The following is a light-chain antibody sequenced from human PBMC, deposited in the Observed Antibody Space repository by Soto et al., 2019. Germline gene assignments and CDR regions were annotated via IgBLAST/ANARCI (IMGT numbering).Light chain of an antibody. Sequence: EIVLTQSPGTLSLSPWERATLSCRASQSISSSDLAWYQHRPGQAPRLLIYAASSRATGIPVRFSGSGSGTDFTISISRLEPEDFAVYYCQHYGSSSWTFGQGTKWIS. J-gene: IGKJ1*01. CDR1: QSISSSD. CDR3: QHYGSSSWT. CDR2: AAS. V-gene: IGKV3-20*01.